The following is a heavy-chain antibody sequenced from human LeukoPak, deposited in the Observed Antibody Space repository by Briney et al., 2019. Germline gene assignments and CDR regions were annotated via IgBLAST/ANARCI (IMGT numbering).Heavy chain of an antibody. CDR1: GFTFSSYS. CDR3: ARGYSSSWYVLNYYYYMDV. V-gene: IGHV3-20*04. Sequence: GGSLRLSCAASGFTFSSYSMNWVRQAPGKGLEWVSGINWNGGSTGYADSVKGRFTISRDNAKNSLYLQMNSLRAEDTALYYCARGYSSSWYVLNYYYYMDVWGKGTTVTVSS. D-gene: IGHD6-13*01. CDR2: INWNGGST. J-gene: IGHJ6*03.